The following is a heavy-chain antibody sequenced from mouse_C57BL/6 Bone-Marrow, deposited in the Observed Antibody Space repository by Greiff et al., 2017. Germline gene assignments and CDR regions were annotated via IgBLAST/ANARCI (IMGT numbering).Heavy chain of an antibody. V-gene: IGHV1-87*01. Sequence: VQLQQSGPELARPWASVTISCQAFYTFSRRVHFAIRDPNYWMQWVKQRPGQGLEWIGAISPGNGDTCYNQKFKGKATLTADKSSSTAYMQLSSLTSGDSAVYDCSITTVVATRWYFDVWGTGTTVTVSS. D-gene: IGHD1-1*01. CDR1: YTFS. CDR3: SGDSAVYDCSITTVVATRWYFDV. CDR2: GQGLEWIG. J-gene: IGHJ1*03.